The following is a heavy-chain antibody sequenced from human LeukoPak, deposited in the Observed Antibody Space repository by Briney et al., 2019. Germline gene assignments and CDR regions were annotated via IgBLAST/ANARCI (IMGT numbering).Heavy chain of an antibody. Sequence: QAGGSLRLSCAASGFTFSSYVMSWVRQAPGKGLEWVSAISGSGGSTYFPDSVKGRFTISRDNSKNTLHLQMNSLRAEDTALYYCAKGPSGSYYGFDMWGQGTMVTVSS. CDR2: ISGSGGST. CDR3: AKGPSGSYYGFDM. V-gene: IGHV3-23*01. CDR1: GFTFSSYV. J-gene: IGHJ3*02. D-gene: IGHD3-10*01.